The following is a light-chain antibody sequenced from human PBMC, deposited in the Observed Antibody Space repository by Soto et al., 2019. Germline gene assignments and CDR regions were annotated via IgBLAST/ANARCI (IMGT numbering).Light chain of an antibody. CDR1: SSNIGAGCE. J-gene: IGLJ1*01. CDR3: SSYTSSTTPFYV. Sequence: QSVLTQPPSVAGAPGQRVTISCTGCSSNIGAGCEVHWYQHLPGKAPKLLIYGNTNRPSGVPDRFSGSKSGTSASLTISGLQAEDEADYYCSSYTSSTTPFYVFGTGTKVTVL. V-gene: IGLV1-40*01. CDR2: GNT.